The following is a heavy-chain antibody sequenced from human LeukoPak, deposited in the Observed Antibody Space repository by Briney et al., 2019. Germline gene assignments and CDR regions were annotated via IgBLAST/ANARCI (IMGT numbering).Heavy chain of an antibody. CDR3: ASQTVFSTYYYDSSGPFDAFDI. V-gene: IGHV3-21*04. CDR2: ISSSSSYI. J-gene: IGHJ3*02. D-gene: IGHD3-22*01. Sequence: GGSLRLSCAASGFTFSSYSMNWVRQAPGKGLEWVSSISSSSSYIYYADSVKGRFTISRDNAKNSLYLQMNSLRAEDTAVYYCASQTVFSTYYYDSSGPFDAFDIWGQGTMVTVSS. CDR1: GFTFSSYS.